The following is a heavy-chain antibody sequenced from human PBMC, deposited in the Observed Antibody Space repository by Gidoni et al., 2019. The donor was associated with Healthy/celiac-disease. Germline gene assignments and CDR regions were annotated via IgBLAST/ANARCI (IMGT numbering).Heavy chain of an antibody. Sequence: EVQLVESGGGLVTPGGSLRLSCAASGFTFSSYSMNWVRQAPGKGLEWVASISRSSSYIYYADSVKGRVTISRDNAKNSLYLKMNSLRAEDTAGYYCARVIDSSSRAYYFDYWGQGTLVTVSS. CDR2: ISRSSSYI. V-gene: IGHV3-21*01. J-gene: IGHJ4*02. CDR3: ARVIDSSSRAYYFDY. D-gene: IGHD6-6*01. CDR1: GFTFSSYS.